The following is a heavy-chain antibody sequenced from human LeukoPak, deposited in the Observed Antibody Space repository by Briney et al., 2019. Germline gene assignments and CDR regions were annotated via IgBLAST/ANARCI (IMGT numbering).Heavy chain of an antibody. CDR3: ARTPIYYFDNSGYYN. D-gene: IGHD3-22*01. CDR2: IHYSGST. Sequence: SETLSLTCTVSGGSISSYYWSWIRQPPGKGLEWIGYIHYSGSTNYNPSLKSRVTISVDTSKNQFSLKLSSVTAADTAVYYCARTPIYYFDNSGYYNWGQGTLVTVSS. J-gene: IGHJ4*02. V-gene: IGHV4-59*12. CDR1: GGSISSYY.